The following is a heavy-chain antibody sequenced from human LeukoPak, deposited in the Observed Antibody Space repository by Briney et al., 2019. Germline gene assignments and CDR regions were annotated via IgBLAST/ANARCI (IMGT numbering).Heavy chain of an antibody. CDR1: GFTFSSYG. D-gene: IGHD3-3*01. V-gene: IGHV3-30*18. CDR3: AKAGDFWSGYTTHPNSWTKDAAFDI. CDR2: ISYDGSNK. J-gene: IGHJ3*02. Sequence: GGSLRLSCAASGFTFSSYGMHWVRQAPGKGLEWVAVISYDGSNKYYADSVKGRFTISRDNSKNTLYLQMNSLRAEDTAVYYCAKAGDFWSGYTTHPNSWTKDAAFDIWGQGTMVTVSS.